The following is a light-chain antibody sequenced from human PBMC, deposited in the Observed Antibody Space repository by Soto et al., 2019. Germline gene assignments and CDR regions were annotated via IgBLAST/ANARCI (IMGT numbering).Light chain of an antibody. J-gene: IGLJ2*01. CDR1: SSDVGSYNL. CDR2: EVS. V-gene: IGLV2-23*02. Sequence: QSVLTQPASVSGSPGQSITFSCTGTSSDVGSYNLVSWYQQHPGKAPKLMIYEVSKRPSGVSNRFSGSKSGSTASLTISGLQSEDEADYYCFSYAGSSTFVLFGGGTKLTVL. CDR3: FSYAGSSTFVL.